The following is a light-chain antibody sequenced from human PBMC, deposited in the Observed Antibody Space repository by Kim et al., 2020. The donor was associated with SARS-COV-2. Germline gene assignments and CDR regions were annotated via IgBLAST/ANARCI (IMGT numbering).Light chain of an antibody. V-gene: IGKV1-39*01. J-gene: IGKJ1*01. CDR1: QRISSY. Sequence: SVGDRVTITCRASQRISSYLNWYQQKPGKAPNLLIFAASNLQSGVPSRFSGSGSGTDFTLTISSLQPEDFATYYCQQSYDTALWTFGQGTKVDIK. CDR2: AAS. CDR3: QQSYDTALWT.